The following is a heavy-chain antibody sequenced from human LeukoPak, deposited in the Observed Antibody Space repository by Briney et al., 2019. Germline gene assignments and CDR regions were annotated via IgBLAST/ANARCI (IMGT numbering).Heavy chain of an antibody. CDR1: GCTFTGYY. Sequence: ASVKVSCKASGCTFTGYYIHWVRQAPGQGLEWMGWINPNSGGTNYAQKFQGRVTMTRDTSISTAYMELSRLTSDDTAVYYCARGCQYQLLIFLYYYMDVGGKGTTVTIS. V-gene: IGHV1-2*02. J-gene: IGHJ6*03. D-gene: IGHD2-2*01. CDR2: INPNSGGT. CDR3: ARGCQYQLLIFLYYYMDV.